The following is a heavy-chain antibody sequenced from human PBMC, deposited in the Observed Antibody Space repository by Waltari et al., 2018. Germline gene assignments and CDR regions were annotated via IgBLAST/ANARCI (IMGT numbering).Heavy chain of an antibody. CDR2: IYSGGDT. CDR3: ARGSPQLDYGDFDY. D-gene: IGHD3-10*01. V-gene: IGHV3-23*03. J-gene: IGHJ4*02. Sequence: EVQLLESGGGLVKPGGSLRLSCAASGFTFTNYAMSWVRQATGKGLEWVSVIYSGGDTYYADSVKGRFTISRDNSKNTLYLQMNSLRAEDTAVYYCARGSPQLDYGDFDYWGQGTLVTVSS. CDR1: GFTFTNYA.